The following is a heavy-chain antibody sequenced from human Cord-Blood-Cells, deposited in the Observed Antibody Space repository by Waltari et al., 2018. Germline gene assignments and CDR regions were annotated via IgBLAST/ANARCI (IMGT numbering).Heavy chain of an antibody. J-gene: IGHJ2*01. CDR3: ARKWGDWYVDR. CDR1: GYTFTSYW. D-gene: IGHD1-26*01. Sequence: EVQLVQSRAEVKKPGGSLKLSCHGAGYTFTSYWIGWVRQMPGKGLEWRGIIYPADSSTTYSPSFQDDVTMSADTSISTAYLQWSSLKASDIAMYDWARKWGDWYVDRWRRGTMVTVPS. CDR2: IYPADSST. V-gene: IGHV5-51*01.